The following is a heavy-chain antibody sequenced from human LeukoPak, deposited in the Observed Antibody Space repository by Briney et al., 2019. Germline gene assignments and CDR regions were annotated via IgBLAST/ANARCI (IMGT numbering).Heavy chain of an antibody. D-gene: IGHD4-11*01. V-gene: IGHV3-15*01. J-gene: IGHJ4*02. Sequence: GGSLRLSCAASGFTFSNAWMSWVRQAPGKGLEWVGRIKSKTDGGTTDYAAPVKGRFTISRDNSKSTLYLQMNSLRADDTAVYYCAKGLTTHDYWGQGTLVTVSS. CDR2: IKSKTDGGTT. CDR3: AKGLTTHDY. CDR1: GFTFSNAW.